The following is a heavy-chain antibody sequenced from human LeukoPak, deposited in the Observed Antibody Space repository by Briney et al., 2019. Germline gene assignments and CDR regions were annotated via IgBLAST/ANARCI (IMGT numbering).Heavy chain of an antibody. CDR2: IYYSGST. Sequence: KTSETLSLTCTVSGGSISSSSYYWGWIRQPPGKGLEWIGSIYYSGSTYYNPSLKSRVTISVDTSKNQFSLKLSSVTAADTAVYYCARVQPNYYYYYMDVWGKGTTVTVSS. CDR3: ARVQPNYYYYYMDV. J-gene: IGHJ6*03. CDR1: GGSISSSSYY. V-gene: IGHV4-39*07.